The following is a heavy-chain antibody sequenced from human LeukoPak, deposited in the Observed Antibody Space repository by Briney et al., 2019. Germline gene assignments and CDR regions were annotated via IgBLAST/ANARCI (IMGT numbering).Heavy chain of an antibody. V-gene: IGHV3-74*01. D-gene: IGHD2-2*01. J-gene: IGHJ5*02. CDR2: INGDGSST. CDR1: GFTFSGYW. CDR3: ARGGAVPANCFDP. Sequence: GGSLRLSCAASGFTFSGYWMHGVRQAPGKGLVWVSRINGDGSSTTYAGSVKGRFTISRDNARNTLYLQMNTLRAEDTAVYYCARGGAVPANCFDPWGQGTLVTVSS.